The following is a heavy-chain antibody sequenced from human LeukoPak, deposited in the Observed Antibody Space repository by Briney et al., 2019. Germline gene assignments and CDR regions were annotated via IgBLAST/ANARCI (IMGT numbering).Heavy chain of an antibody. Sequence: ASVKVSCRASGYTFTAYYMHWVRQAPGQGLEWMGWINPNSGDIKYAQKLQGRVTMTRDTSISSAYMDLSSLTSDDTAVYFCTRGSKSANCETMPFEYWGQGNLVTVSS. CDR1: GYTFTAYY. D-gene: IGHD2-2*01. V-gene: IGHV1-2*02. J-gene: IGHJ4*02. CDR2: INPNSGDI. CDR3: TRGSKSANCETMPFEY.